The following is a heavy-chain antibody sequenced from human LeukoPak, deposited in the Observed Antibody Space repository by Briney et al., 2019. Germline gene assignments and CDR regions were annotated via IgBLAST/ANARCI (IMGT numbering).Heavy chain of an antibody. J-gene: IGHJ6*03. Sequence: ASVKVSCKASGYTFTSYGISWVRQAPGQGLEWMGWISAYNGNTNYAQKLQGRVTMTTDTSTSTAYMELRSLRSDDTAVYYFAREFEYYDFWSGLGKGDYYYYYMDVWGKGTTVTVSS. V-gene: IGHV1-18*01. CDR3: AREFEYYDFWSGLGKGDYYYYYMDV. CDR2: ISAYNGNT. CDR1: GYTFTSYG. D-gene: IGHD3-3*01.